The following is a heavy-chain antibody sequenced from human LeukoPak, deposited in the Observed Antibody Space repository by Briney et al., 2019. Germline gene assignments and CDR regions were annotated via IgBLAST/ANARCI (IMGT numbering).Heavy chain of an antibody. CDR1: GGTFSSYA. Sequence: GSSVKVSCKASGGTFSSYAISWVRQAPGQGLEWMGGIIPIFGTATYAQKFQGRVTITTDESTSTAYMELSSLRSEDTAVYYCARAGGDCSSTSCRKPRGNWFDPWGQGTLVTVSS. D-gene: IGHD2-2*01. CDR2: IIPIFGTA. V-gene: IGHV1-69*05. J-gene: IGHJ5*02. CDR3: ARAGGDCSSTSCRKPRGNWFDP.